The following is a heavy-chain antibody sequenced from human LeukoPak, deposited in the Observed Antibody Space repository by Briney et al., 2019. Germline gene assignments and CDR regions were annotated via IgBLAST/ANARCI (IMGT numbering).Heavy chain of an antibody. CDR1: GYTFTSYY. Sequence: ASVKVSCKASGYTFTSYYMHWVRQAPGQGLEWMGIINPSGGSTSYAQKFQGRVTMTRDMSTSTVYMELSSLRSEDTAVYYCAREKTAEYQLLSREIDYWGQGTLVTVSS. D-gene: IGHD2-2*01. CDR2: INPSGGST. CDR3: AREKTAEYQLLSREIDY. V-gene: IGHV1-46*01. J-gene: IGHJ4*02.